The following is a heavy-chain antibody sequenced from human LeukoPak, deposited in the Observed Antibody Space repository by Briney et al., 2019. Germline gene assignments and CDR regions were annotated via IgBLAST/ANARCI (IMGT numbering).Heavy chain of an antibody. CDR2: MYYSGST. V-gene: IGHV4-39*01. J-gene: IGHJ4*02. D-gene: IGHD2-2*02. CDR3: YTTSGGRPH. CDR1: GGSISSSGYY. Sequence: SETLSLTCTVSGGSISSSGYYWGWIRQPPGKGLEWIGSMYYSGSTDYNPSVKSRVTISADTSRNQFSLNLSSVTAADTAVYYCYTTSGGRPHWGQGTLVTVSS.